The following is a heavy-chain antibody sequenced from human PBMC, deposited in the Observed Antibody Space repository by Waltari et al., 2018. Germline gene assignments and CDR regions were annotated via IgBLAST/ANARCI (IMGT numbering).Heavy chain of an antibody. D-gene: IGHD2-2*01. CDR2: INPNSGGT. CDR1: GYTFTGYY. V-gene: IGHV1-2*02. Sequence: QVQLVQSGAEVKKPGASVKVSCKASGYTFTGYYMHWVRQAPGQGLEWMGWINPNSGGTNYAQKFQGRVTMTRDTSISTAYMELSRLRSDDTAVYYCARAYIVVVPAADYFDYWGQGTLVTVSS. J-gene: IGHJ4*02. CDR3: ARAYIVVVPAADYFDY.